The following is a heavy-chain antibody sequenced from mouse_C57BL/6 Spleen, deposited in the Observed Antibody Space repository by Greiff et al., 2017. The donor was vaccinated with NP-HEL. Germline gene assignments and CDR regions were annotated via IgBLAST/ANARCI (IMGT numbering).Heavy chain of an antibody. CDR1: GYTFTSYW. CDR2: IDPSDSYT. D-gene: IGHD3-3*01. CDR3: ARARAFDY. V-gene: IGHV1-50*01. Sequence: QVQLKQPGAELVKPGASVKLSCKASGYTFTSYWMQWVKQRPGQGLEWIGEIDPSDSYTNYNQKFKGKATLTVDTSSSTAYMQLSSLTSEDSAVYYCARARAFDYWGQGTTLTVSS. J-gene: IGHJ2*01.